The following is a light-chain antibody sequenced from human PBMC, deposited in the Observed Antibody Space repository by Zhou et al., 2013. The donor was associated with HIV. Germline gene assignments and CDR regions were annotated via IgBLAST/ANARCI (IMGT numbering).Light chain of an antibody. V-gene: IGKV1-5*03. CDR3: HHFDSFPWT. Sequence: DIQMTQSPSTLSASVGDRVTITCRASQSISTWVAWYQQKPGKVPKLLIYKASNLENGVPSRFSGSGSGTDFTLTISSLQPEDFATYYCHHFDSFPWTFGQGTKVEIK. CDR2: KAS. J-gene: IGKJ1*01. CDR1: QSISTW.